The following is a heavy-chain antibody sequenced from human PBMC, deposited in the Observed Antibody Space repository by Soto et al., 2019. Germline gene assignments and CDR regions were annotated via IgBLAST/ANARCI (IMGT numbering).Heavy chain of an antibody. Sequence: GGSLRLSCITSGFTFGNYAMSWVRQAPGKGLEWVSTITSSGGGTYYADSVRGRFSVSRDILRSTMYLQMNNLAAEDPATYYCAKTPVEIYDSSGYSFDHWGRGTMVTAPQ. J-gene: IGHJ4*02. CDR1: GFTFGNYA. D-gene: IGHD3-22*01. CDR2: ITSSGGGT. CDR3: AKTPVEIYDSSGYSFDH. V-gene: IGHV3-23*01.